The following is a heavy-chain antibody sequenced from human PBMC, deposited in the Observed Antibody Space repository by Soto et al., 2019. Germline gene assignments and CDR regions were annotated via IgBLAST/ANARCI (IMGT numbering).Heavy chain of an antibody. J-gene: IGHJ4*02. CDR3: TRTYYYDSSGYLACDY. Sequence: EVQLVESGGGLVQPGGSLKLSCAASGFTFSGSAMHWVRQASGKGLEWVGRIRSKANSYATAYAASVKGRFTISRDDSKNTAYLQMNSLKTEDTAVYYCTRTYYYDSSGYLACDYWGQGTLVTVSS. CDR1: GFTFSGSA. D-gene: IGHD3-22*01. V-gene: IGHV3-73*01. CDR2: IRSKANSYAT.